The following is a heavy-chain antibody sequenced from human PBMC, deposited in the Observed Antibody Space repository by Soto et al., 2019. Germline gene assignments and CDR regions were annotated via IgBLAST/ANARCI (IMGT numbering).Heavy chain of an antibody. CDR1: GFTFSSYG. CDR3: ARDRTYYGSGSKGMDF. V-gene: IGHV3-30*02. J-gene: IGHJ6*02. CDR2: TRYDGSNK. D-gene: IGHD3-10*01. Sequence: PGGSLRLSCVAAGFTFSSYGMHWVRQAPGKGLEWLAITRYDGSNKYYGDSVKGRFTISRDNSKNTLYLEMNSLRAEDTAVYYCARDRTYYGSGSKGMDFWGQGTTVTVSS.